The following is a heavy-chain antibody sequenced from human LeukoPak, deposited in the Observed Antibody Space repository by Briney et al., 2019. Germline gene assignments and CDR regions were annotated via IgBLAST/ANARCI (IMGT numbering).Heavy chain of an antibody. V-gene: IGHV4-39*01. CDR3: ARLRMITYPFDP. J-gene: IGHJ5*02. CDR1: GGSISSSSYY. Sequence: PSETLSLTCTVSGGSISSSSYYWGWIRQPPGKGLEWIGSIYYSGSTYYNPSLKSRVTISVDTSKNQFSLKLSSVTAADTAVYYCARLRMITYPFDPWGQGTLVTDSS. CDR2: IYYSGST. D-gene: IGHD3-16*01.